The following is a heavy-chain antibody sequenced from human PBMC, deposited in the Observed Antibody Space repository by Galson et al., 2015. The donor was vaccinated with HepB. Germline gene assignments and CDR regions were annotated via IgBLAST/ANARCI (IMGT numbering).Heavy chain of an antibody. Sequence: SLRLSCAASGFTFSSYSMNWVRQAPGKGLEWVSYISSSSSTIYYADSVKGRFTISRDNAKNSLYLQMNSLRDEDTAVYYCARDPRYSYGSYFDYWGQGTLVTVSS. J-gene: IGHJ4*02. CDR3: ARDPRYSYGSYFDY. CDR1: GFTFSSYS. D-gene: IGHD5-18*01. CDR2: ISSSSSTI. V-gene: IGHV3-48*02.